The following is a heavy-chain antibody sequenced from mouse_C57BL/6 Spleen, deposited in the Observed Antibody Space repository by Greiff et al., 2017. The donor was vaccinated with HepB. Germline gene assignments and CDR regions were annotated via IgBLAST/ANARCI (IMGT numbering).Heavy chain of an antibody. CDR2: IYPGDGDT. Sequence: VKLQQSGAELVKPGASVKISCKASGYAFSSYWMNWVKQRPGKGLEWIGQIYPGDGDTNYNGKFKGKATLTADKSSSTAYMQLSSLTSEDSAVYFCARYYYGSSDAMDYWGQGTSVTVSS. CDR3: ARYYYGSSDAMDY. CDR1: GYAFSSYW. V-gene: IGHV1-80*01. J-gene: IGHJ4*01. D-gene: IGHD1-1*01.